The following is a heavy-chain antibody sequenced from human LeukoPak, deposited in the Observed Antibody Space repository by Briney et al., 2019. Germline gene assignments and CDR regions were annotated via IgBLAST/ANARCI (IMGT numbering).Heavy chain of an antibody. CDR2: IYYSGST. V-gene: IGHV4-30-4*08. Sequence: PSQTLSLTCTVSGGSISSGDYYWSWIRQPRGKGLEWIGYIYYSGSTYYTPSLKSRVTISVDTSKNQFSLKLSSVTAADTAVYYCARGYSYGLYDYWGQGTLVTVSS. J-gene: IGHJ4*02. CDR3: ARGYSYGLYDY. D-gene: IGHD5-18*01. CDR1: GGSISSGDYY.